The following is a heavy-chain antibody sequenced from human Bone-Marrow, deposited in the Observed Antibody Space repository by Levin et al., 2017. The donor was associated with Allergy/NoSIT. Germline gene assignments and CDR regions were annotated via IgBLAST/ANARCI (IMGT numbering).Heavy chain of an antibody. CDR3: ARVRCTNGVCYAAAQYYFDY. Sequence: GGSLRLSCAASGFTFSSYWMSWVRQAPGKGLEWVANIKQDGSEKYYVDSVKGRFTISRDNAKNSLYLQMNSLRAEDTAVYYCARVRCTNGVCYAAAQYYFDYWGQGTLVTVSS. CDR2: IKQDGSEK. CDR1: GFTFSSYW. J-gene: IGHJ4*02. V-gene: IGHV3-7*01. D-gene: IGHD2-8*01.